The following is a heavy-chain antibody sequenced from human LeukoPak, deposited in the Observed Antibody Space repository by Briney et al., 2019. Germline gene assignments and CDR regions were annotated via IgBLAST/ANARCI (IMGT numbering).Heavy chain of an antibody. V-gene: IGHV3-9*03. CDR2: ISWNRGTI. CDR1: GFTFDDYA. CDR3: VKGDSSSWYKSWFDP. Sequence: GGSLRLSCAASGFTFDDYAMHWVRQAPGKGLEWVSGISWNRGTIGYVDSVKGRFAISRDNAKNSLYLQMNSLRAEDMALYYCVKGDSSSWYKSWFDPWGQGTLVTVSS. D-gene: IGHD6-13*01. J-gene: IGHJ5*02.